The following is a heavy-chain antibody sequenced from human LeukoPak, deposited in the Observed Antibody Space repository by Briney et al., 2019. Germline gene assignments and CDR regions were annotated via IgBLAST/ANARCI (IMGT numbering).Heavy chain of an antibody. CDR2: INYSGST. V-gene: IGHV4-30-4*01. CDR3: AREAPIFGVVITDYYYYGMDV. CDR1: GGSISSGDYY. D-gene: IGHD3-3*01. J-gene: IGHJ6*02. Sequence: SETLSLTCTVSGGSISSGDYYWSWIRQPPGKGLEWIGYINYSGSTYYNPSLKSRVTISVDTSKNQFSLKLSSVTAADTAVYYCAREAPIFGVVITDYYYYGMDVWGQGTTVTVSS.